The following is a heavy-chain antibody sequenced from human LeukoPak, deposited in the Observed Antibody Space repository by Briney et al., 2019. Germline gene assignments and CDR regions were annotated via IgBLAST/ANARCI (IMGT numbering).Heavy chain of an antibody. CDR2: ISYDGSNK. V-gene: IGHV3-30-3*01. CDR3: ASTSSSP. CDR1: GFTFSSYA. D-gene: IGHD2-2*01. J-gene: IGHJ5*02. Sequence: GGSLRLSCAASGFTFSSYAMSWVRQAPGKGLEWVAVISYDGSNKYYADSVKGRFTIFRDNSKNTLYLQMNSLRAEDTAVYYCASTSSSPWGQGTLVTVSS.